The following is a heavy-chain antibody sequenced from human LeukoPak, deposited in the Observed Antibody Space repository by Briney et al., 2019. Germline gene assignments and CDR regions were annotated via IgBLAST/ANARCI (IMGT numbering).Heavy chain of an antibody. J-gene: IGHJ4*02. Sequence: GGSLRLSCTGSGFTFSGYWMHWVRQAPGKGLVWVSRINRDGSDMSYADSVKGRFTISRDNAKNTVYLQMNSLRAEDTAVYYCARDSRWYNGRYYEEGIDNWGQGTLVTVSA. CDR1: GFTFSGYW. CDR3: ARDSRWYNGRYYEEGIDN. CDR2: INRDGSDM. D-gene: IGHD1-26*01. V-gene: IGHV3-74*01.